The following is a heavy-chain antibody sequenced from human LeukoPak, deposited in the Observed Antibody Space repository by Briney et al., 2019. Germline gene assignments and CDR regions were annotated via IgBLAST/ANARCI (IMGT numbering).Heavy chain of an antibody. V-gene: IGHV4-4*07. Sequence: SETLPLTCTVSGGSISSYYWSWIRQPAGKGLEWIGRIYTSGSTSYNPSLKSRVTMSVDTSKNQFSLKLSSVTAADTAVYYCARATPNRLHSYYMDVWGKGTTVTVSS. D-gene: IGHD1-14*01. CDR1: GGSISSYY. CDR3: ARATPNRLHSYYMDV. CDR2: IYTSGST. J-gene: IGHJ6*03.